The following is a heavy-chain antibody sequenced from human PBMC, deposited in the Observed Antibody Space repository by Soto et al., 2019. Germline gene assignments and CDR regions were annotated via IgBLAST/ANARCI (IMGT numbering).Heavy chain of an antibody. J-gene: IGHJ4*02. CDR1: GFTFSSYS. CDR3: ARVRAAAGPHYFDY. V-gene: IGHV3-21*01. D-gene: IGHD6-13*01. CDR2: ISSSSSYI. Sequence: EVQLVESGGGLVKPGGSLRLSCAASGFTFSSYSMNWVRQAPGKGLEWVSSISSSSSYIYYADLVKGRFTISRDNAKYSLYLQMNSLRAEDTAVYYCARVRAAAGPHYFDYWGQGTLVTVSS.